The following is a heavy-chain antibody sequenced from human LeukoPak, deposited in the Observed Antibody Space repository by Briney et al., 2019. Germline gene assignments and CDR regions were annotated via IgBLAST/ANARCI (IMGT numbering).Heavy chain of an antibody. Sequence: GGSLRLSCATSGFAFISSGMAWVRQAPGKGLEWVASISASLTYIYYAESMKGRFTISRDNTRNSLFLQLDSLRAEDMALYYCAKDYKRRGSGGGYFDLWGRGTLVTVSS. D-gene: IGHD6-19*01. CDR3: AKDYKRRGSGGGYFDL. J-gene: IGHJ2*01. V-gene: IGHV3-21*04. CDR2: ISASLTYI. CDR1: GFAFISSG.